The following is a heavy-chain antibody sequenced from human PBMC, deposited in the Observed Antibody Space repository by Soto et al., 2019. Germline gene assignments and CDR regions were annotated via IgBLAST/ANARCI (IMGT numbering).Heavy chain of an antibody. Sequence: QVQLQESGPGLVKPSETLSLTCSVSGGSISSYYWSWIRQPPGKGLEWIAYIYYSGTSYNPSLKSRVSISLATPKNQFSLKLSSVTAADTAVYYCARTYDGSGPNSGGYGFDIWGQGTIVTVSS. J-gene: IGHJ3*02. CDR2: IYYSGT. CDR3: ARTYDGSGPNSGGYGFDI. V-gene: IGHV4-59*01. CDR1: GGSISSYY. D-gene: IGHD3-22*01.